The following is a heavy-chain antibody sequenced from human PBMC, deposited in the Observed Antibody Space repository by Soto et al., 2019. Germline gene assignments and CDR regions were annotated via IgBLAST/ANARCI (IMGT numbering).Heavy chain of an antibody. CDR2: IITILGIA. D-gene: IGHD6-6*01. CDR1: GGTFSSYT. Sequence: QVQLVQSGAEVKKPGSSVKVSCKASGGTFSSYTISWVRQAPGQGLEWMGRIITILGIANYAQKFAGRVMITADKSTSTAYMELSSLRSEDTAVYFCARGEGIAARADYWGQGTLVTVSS. J-gene: IGHJ4*02. V-gene: IGHV1-69*02. CDR3: ARGEGIAARADY.